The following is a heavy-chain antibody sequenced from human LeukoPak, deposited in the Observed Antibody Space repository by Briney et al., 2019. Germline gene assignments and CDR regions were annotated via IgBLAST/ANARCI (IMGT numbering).Heavy chain of an antibody. V-gene: IGHV1-24*01. CDR2: FDPEDAKT. CDR3: TTAPYYDVTGYPYYFED. Sequence: ASVRVSCKVSGYTLNELSLHWVRQIPGIGLEWMGGFDPEDAKTIYALKFQGRVTMTEGTSTDTAYMELSSLRFEDTAVYYCTTAPYYDVTGYPYYFEDWGQGTLVTVSS. D-gene: IGHD3-22*01. J-gene: IGHJ4*02. CDR1: GYTLNELS.